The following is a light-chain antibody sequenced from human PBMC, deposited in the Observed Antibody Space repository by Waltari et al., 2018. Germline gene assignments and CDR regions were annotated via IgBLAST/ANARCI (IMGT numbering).Light chain of an antibody. CDR1: QSVSTH. V-gene: IGKV1-39*01. J-gene: IGKJ1*01. Sequence: DIQMTQSPLSLSASVWDRVTVTCRAIQSVSTHLNWYQHKPGKAPELLVYSASFLETGVPSRFSAGGSGTDFNFTITAVQPEDFATYYCQETYTPPWTFGPGTRLEIK. CDR3: QETYTPPWT. CDR2: SAS.